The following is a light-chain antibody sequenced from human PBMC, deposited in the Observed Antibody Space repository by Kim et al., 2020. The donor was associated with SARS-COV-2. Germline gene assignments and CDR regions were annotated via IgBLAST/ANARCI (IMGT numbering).Light chain of an antibody. CDR2: RSN. CDR3: ATLDDTLSGRV. Sequence: GQTVNITCYGSSTNIGNNNVYWYQQTPGTAPRLLIHRSNQRPSGVPDRFSASKSGTSASLAVSGLRSDDEADYYCATLDDTLSGRVFGGGTQLTVL. J-gene: IGLJ3*02. CDR1: STNIGNNN. V-gene: IGLV1-47*01.